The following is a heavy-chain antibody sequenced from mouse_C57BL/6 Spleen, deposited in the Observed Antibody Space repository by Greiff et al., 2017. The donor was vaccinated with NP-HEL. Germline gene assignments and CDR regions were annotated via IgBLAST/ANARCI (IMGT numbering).Heavy chain of an antibody. J-gene: IGHJ3*01. D-gene: IGHD1-1*01. Sequence: VQLVESGAELVRPGASVTLSCKASGYTFTDYEMHWVKQTPVHGLEWIGAIDPETGGTAYNQKFKGKAILTADKSPSTAYMELRSLTSEDSAVYYCTRDYGSSSFAYWGQRTLVTVSA. CDR2: IDPETGGT. CDR3: TRDYGSSSFAY. CDR1: GYTFTDYE. V-gene: IGHV1-15*01.